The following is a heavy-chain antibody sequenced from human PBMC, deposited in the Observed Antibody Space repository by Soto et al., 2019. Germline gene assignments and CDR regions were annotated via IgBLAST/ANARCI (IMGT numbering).Heavy chain of an antibody. CDR2: IYYSWGN. Sequence: SKTLYLTCTVTGGSISIYNCSWSRQPPGKALQLIRHIYYSWGNHYTPPLKSRVTISVDTSKTKFSLKLSPVTPALTAVQYFGRTRVWSSYYYDGMDVSSQWTTVTVPS. CDR1: GGSISIYN. V-gene: IGHV4-59*01. J-gene: IGHJ6*02. CDR3: GRTRVWSSYYYDGMDV. D-gene: IGHD3-10*01.